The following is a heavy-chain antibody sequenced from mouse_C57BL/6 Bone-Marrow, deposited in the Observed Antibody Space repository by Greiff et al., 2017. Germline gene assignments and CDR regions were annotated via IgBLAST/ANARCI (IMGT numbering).Heavy chain of an antibody. CDR2: IYPRSGNT. CDR3: ARWTPYYYGSSDY. J-gene: IGHJ2*01. CDR1: GYTFTSYG. Sequence: VQLQQSGAELARPGASVKLSCKASGYTFTSYGISWVKQRTGQGLEWIGEIYPRSGNTYYTEKFKGKATLTADKSSSTAYMELRSLTSADSAVYFCARWTPYYYGSSDYWGQGTTLTVSS. V-gene: IGHV1-81*01. D-gene: IGHD1-1*01.